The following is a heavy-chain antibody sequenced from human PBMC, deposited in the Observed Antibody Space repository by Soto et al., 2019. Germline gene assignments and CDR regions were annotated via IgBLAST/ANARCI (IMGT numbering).Heavy chain of an antibody. V-gene: IGHV3-30*18. CDR1: GFTFSSYG. CDR2: ISYDGSNK. D-gene: IGHD3-3*01. CDR3: AKALGVVLTAARDYYYGMDV. Sequence: GGSLRLSCAASGFTFSSYGMNWVRQAPGKGLEWVAVISYDGSNKYYADSVKGRFTISRDNSKNTLYLQMNSLRAEDTAVYYCAKALGVVLTAARDYYYGMDVWGQGTTVTVSS. J-gene: IGHJ6*02.